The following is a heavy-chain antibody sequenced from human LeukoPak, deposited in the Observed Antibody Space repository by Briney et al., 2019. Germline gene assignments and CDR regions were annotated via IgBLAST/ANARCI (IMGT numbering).Heavy chain of an antibody. CDR1: GYTFTSYA. CDR2: INTNTGNP. D-gene: IGHD3-10*01. CDR3: TTDGGSYYGSGSYYYVDY. J-gene: IGHJ4*02. V-gene: IGHV7-4-1*02. Sequence: GASVKVSCKASGYTFTSYAMNWVRQAPGQGLEWMGWINTNTGNPTYAQGFTGRFVFSLDTSVSTAYLQISSLRAEDTAVYYCTTDGGSYYGSGSYYYVDYWGQGTLVTVSS.